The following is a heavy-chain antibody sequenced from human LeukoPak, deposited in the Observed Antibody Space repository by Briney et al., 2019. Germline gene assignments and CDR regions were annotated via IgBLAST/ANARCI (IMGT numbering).Heavy chain of an antibody. CDR1: GFIFNSYA. Sequence: GGSLRLSCAASGFIFNSYAMNWIRQAPGKGLEWVSYISRTNSIYYSDSVRGRFTISRDNAKNSLYLQMNSLRDEDTAVYYCARDHGWGFDYWGQGILVAVSS. D-gene: IGHD3-10*01. V-gene: IGHV3-48*02. J-gene: IGHJ4*02. CDR2: ISRTNSI. CDR3: ARDHGWGFDY.